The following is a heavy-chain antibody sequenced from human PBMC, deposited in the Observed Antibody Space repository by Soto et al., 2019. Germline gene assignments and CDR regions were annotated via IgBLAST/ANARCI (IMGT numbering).Heavy chain of an antibody. Sequence: QVQLVQSGGEVKKPGASVTVSCKASGYTFINYHITWVRQAPGQGLEWMAWINTYNGMTDYAQKFQGRVTMTRDTSTSTAYMELRNLGSDDTAVYFCAKSPRGEMATDWGQGTLVTFPS. V-gene: IGHV1-18*01. D-gene: IGHD5-12*01. CDR3: AKSPRGEMATD. CDR2: INTYNGMT. CDR1: GYTFINYH. J-gene: IGHJ4*02.